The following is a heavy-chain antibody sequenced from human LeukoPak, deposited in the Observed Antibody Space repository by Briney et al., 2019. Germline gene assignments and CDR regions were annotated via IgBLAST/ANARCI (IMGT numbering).Heavy chain of an antibody. CDR2: ISAYNGNT. Sequence: ASVKVSCKASGYTFSSYGISWVRQAPGQGLEWMGWISAYNGNTNYAQKLQGRVTMTTDTSTSTAYMELRSLRSDDTAVYYCARAGEVRYFDWSHYGMDVWGQGTTGTVSS. V-gene: IGHV1-18*01. J-gene: IGHJ6*02. CDR1: GYTFSSYG. D-gene: IGHD3-9*01. CDR3: ARAGEVRYFDWSHYGMDV.